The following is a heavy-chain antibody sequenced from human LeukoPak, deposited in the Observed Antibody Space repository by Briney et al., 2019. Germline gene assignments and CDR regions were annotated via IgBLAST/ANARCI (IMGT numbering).Heavy chain of an antibody. D-gene: IGHD2-15*01. CDR1: GFTFSSYV. CDR2: ISGSGGST. J-gene: IGHJ4*02. CDR3: AKRDCSGGRCYFDY. V-gene: IGHV3-23*01. Sequence: GGSLRPSCAASGFTFSSYVMSWVRQAPGKGLEWVSGISGSGGSTYYADSVKGRFTISRDNSKNTLYLQMNSLRAEDTAIYYCAKRDCSGGRCYFDYWGQGTLVTVSS.